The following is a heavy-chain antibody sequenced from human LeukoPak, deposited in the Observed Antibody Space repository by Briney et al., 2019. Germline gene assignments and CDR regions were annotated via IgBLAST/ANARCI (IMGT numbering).Heavy chain of an antibody. CDR2: ISSSSTYI. D-gene: IGHD3-10*01. CDR3: AKDASLITMIRGVPIIYYYYSMDV. V-gene: IGHV3-21*01. J-gene: IGHJ6*03. Sequence: TGGSLRLSCAASGFTFSSYTMNWVRQSPGKGLEWVSSISSSSTYIYYADSVKGRFTISRDNAKNSLYLQMNSLRAEDAAVYFCAKDASLITMIRGVPIIYYYYSMDVWGKGTTVTISS. CDR1: GFTFSSYT.